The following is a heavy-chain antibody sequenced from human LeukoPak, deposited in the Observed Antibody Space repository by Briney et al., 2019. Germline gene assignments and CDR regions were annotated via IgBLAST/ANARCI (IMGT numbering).Heavy chain of an antibody. Sequence: ASVKVSCKASGGTFSSYAISWVRQAPGQGLEWMGRIIPILGIANYAQKFQGRVTITADKSTSTAYMELSSLRSEDTAVYYCAREAPGAEMATIAVDDYWGQGTLVTVSS. V-gene: IGHV1-69*04. CDR3: AREAPGAEMATIAVDDY. D-gene: IGHD5-24*01. J-gene: IGHJ4*02. CDR2: IIPILGIA. CDR1: GGTFSSYA.